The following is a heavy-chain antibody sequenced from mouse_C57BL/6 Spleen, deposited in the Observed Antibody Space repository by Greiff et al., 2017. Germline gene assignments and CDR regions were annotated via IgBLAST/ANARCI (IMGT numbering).Heavy chain of an antibody. V-gene: IGHV5-9-1*02. Sequence: EVHLVESGEGLVKPGGSLKLSCAASGFTFSSYAMSWVRQTPEKRLEWVAYISSGGDYIYYADTVKGRFTISRDNARNTLYLQMSSLKSEDTAMYYCTNYYGSSYVDYYAMDYWGQGTSVTVSS. D-gene: IGHD1-1*01. CDR3: TNYYGSSYVDYYAMDY. CDR1: GFTFSSYA. J-gene: IGHJ4*01. CDR2: ISSGGDYI.